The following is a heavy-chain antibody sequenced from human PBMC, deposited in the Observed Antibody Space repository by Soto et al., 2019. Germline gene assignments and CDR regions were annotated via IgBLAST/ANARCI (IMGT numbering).Heavy chain of an antibody. CDR1: GASINSGDYS. CDR3: AREKGYISGPKNFDY. CDR2: IYDSGSS. Sequence: PSETLSLTCTASGASINSGDYSWSWISQSPGKGLEWIGYIYDSGSSYYNPSLKSRVTMSVDTSKNQFSLKLRSVTAADTAVYYCAREKGYISGPKNFDYWGQGTLVTVSS. V-gene: IGHV4-30-4*01. D-gene: IGHD5-12*01. J-gene: IGHJ4*02.